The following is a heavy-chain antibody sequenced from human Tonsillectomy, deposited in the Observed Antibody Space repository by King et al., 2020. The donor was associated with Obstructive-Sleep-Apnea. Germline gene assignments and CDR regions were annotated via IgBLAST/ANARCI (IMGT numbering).Heavy chain of an antibody. Sequence: VQLQQWGEGLLKPSETLSLTCAVYGGSFSDYYWTWIRQPPGKGLEWIGEINHFGGTNYNPSLKSRVTVSVDTSMNQFSLRLSSVTAADTAVYYCARSIVPTILFDYWGQGTLVTVSS. D-gene: IGHD5-12*01. CDR2: INHFGGT. CDR1: GGSFSDYY. CDR3: ARSIVPTILFDY. J-gene: IGHJ4*02. V-gene: IGHV4-34*01.